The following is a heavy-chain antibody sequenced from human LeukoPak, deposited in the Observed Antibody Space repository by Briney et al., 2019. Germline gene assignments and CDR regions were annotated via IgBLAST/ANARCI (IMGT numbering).Heavy chain of an antibody. J-gene: IGHJ4*02. CDR2: IYYSGRT. CDR1: GGSISSSIFY. CDR3: ARGLAYYYDSSGYRGVDY. D-gene: IGHD3-22*01. V-gene: IGHV4-39*07. Sequence: SETLSLTCTVSGGSISSSIFYWGWVRQPPGQGLEWIGSIYYSGRTYYNPSLKSRLTMSVDTSKNKFSLKLSSVTAADTAVYYCARGLAYYYDSSGYRGVDYWGQGTLVTVSS.